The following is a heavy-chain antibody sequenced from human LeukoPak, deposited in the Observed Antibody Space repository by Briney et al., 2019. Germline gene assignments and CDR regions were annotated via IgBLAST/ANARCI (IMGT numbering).Heavy chain of an antibody. D-gene: IGHD4-17*01. Sequence: PSETLSLTCTVSGGSIRSYYWSWIRQPPGKGLEWIGYIYYSGSTNYNPSLKSRVTISVDTSKNQFSLKLSSVTAADTAVYYCARQYYGDYADYWGQGTLVSVSS. CDR2: IYYSGST. CDR3: ARQYYGDYADY. J-gene: IGHJ4*02. CDR1: GGSIRSYY. V-gene: IGHV4-59*08.